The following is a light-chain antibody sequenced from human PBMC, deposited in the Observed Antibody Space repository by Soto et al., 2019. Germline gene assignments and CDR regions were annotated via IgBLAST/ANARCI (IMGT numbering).Light chain of an antibody. J-gene: IGLJ2*01. CDR1: SSDVGGYNY. Sequence: QSALTQPASVSGSPGQSITISCTGTSSDVGGYNYVSWYQQHRGKAPKLMIYAVSNRPSGVSNRFSASKSGNTASLTISGLQAEDEADYYCSSFTSSSILVFGGGTKLTVL. CDR3: SSFTSSSILV. V-gene: IGLV2-14*01. CDR2: AVS.